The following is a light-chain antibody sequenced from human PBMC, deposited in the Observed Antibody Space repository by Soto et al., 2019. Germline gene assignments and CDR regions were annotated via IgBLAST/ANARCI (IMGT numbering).Light chain of an antibody. CDR2: LGS. Sequence: DIVMTQSPLSLPVTPVDPASISFRSSQILLHSNGYNYLDWYLQKPGQSPQLLIYLGSNRASGVPDRFSGSGSGTDFTLKISRVEAEDVGVYYCMQALQTPPTFGQGTRLEIK. CDR3: MQALQTPPT. V-gene: IGKV2-28*01. CDR1: QILLHSNGYNY. J-gene: IGKJ5*01.